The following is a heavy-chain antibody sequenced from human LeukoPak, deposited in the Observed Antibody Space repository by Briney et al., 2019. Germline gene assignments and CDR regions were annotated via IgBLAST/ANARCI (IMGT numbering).Heavy chain of an antibody. CDR1: GFTFSSYA. CDR2: ISYDGSNK. V-gene: IGHV3-30-3*01. D-gene: IGHD3-22*01. CDR3: AALRSITMIVVAPRDAFDI. J-gene: IGHJ3*02. Sequence: GGSLRLSCAASGFTFSSYAMNWVRQAPGKGLEWVAVISYDGSNKYYADSVKGRFTISRDNSKDTLYLQMNSLRAEDTAVYYCAALRSITMIVVAPRDAFDIWGQGTMVTVSS.